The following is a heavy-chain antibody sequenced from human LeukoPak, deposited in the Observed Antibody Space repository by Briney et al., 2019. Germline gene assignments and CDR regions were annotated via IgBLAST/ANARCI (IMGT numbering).Heavy chain of an antibody. J-gene: IGHJ6*03. CDR1: GGSFSGYY. Sequence: KPSETLSPTCAVYGGSFSGYYWSWIRQPPGKGLEWIGEINHSGSTNYNPSLKSRVTISVDTAKNQFSLKLSSVNAADTAVYYCARGPGNSRYYYYYYMDVWGKGTTVTVSS. V-gene: IGHV4-34*01. D-gene: IGHD2/OR15-2a*01. CDR3: ARGPGNSRYYYYYYMDV. CDR2: INHSGST.